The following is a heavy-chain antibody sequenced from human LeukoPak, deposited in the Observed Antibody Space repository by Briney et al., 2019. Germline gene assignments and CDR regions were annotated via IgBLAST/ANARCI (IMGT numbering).Heavy chain of an antibody. Sequence: GGSLRLSCAASGFTFSSYGMHWVRQAPGKGLEWVAFIRYDGSNKYYADSVKGRFTISRDNSKNTLYLQMNSLRAEDTAVYYCAKAGGSYYEYYFDYWGQGTLVTVSS. J-gene: IGHJ4*02. CDR1: GFTFSSYG. V-gene: IGHV3-30*02. CDR3: AKAGGSYYEYYFDY. D-gene: IGHD1-26*01. CDR2: IRYDGSNK.